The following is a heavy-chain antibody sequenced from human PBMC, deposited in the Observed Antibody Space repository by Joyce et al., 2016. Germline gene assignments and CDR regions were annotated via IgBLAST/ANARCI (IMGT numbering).Heavy chain of an antibody. Sequence: QVQLVESGGGLVKPGGSLRLSCAASGFTFSDYYMSWIRQAPGKGLEGSSNIRGSGKTGNYADHVKGRFTISRDNAKKTLFLQMNSLRAEDTAVYYCVREQDYYDTSGYRFDNWGQGTPVTVAS. D-gene: IGHD3-22*01. V-gene: IGHV3-11*01. CDR3: VREQDYYDTSGYRFDN. CDR2: IRGSGKTG. CDR1: GFTFSDYY. J-gene: IGHJ4*02.